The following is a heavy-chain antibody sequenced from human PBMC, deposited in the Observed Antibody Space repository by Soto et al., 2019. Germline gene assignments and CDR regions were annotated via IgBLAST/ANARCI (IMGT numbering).Heavy chain of an antibody. J-gene: IGHJ4*02. D-gene: IGHD1-20*01. CDR3: ARVDGNNWNDVPGY. CDR2: IIPIFGTA. V-gene: IGHV1-69*06. CDR1: GGTFSSYA. Sequence: GASVKVSCKASGGTFSSYAISWVGQARGQGIEWMGGIIPIFGTANYAQKFQGRVTITADKSTSTAYMELSSLRSEDTAVYYCARVDGNNWNDVPGYWGQGTMVTVSS.